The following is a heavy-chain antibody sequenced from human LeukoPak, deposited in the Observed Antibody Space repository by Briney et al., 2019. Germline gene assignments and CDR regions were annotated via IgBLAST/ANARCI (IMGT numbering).Heavy chain of an antibody. J-gene: IGHJ4*02. CDR1: GGSFSGYY. CDR3: ARGSCSSTSCFNTY. D-gene: IGHD2-2*01. V-gene: IGHV4-34*01. Sequence: PSETLSLTCAVYGGSFSGYYWSWIRQPPGKGLEWIGEINHSGNTNYNPSLKSRITISVDTSKNQFSLKLSSVTAADTAVYYCARGSCSSTSCFNTYWGRGILVTVSS. CDR2: INHSGNT.